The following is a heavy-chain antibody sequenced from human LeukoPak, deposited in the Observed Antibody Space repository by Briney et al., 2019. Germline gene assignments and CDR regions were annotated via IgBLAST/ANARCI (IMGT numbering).Heavy chain of an antibody. CDR2: IIPIFGTA. Sequence: ASVKVSCKASGGTFSSYAISWVRQAPGQGLEWMGGIIPIFGTANYAQKFRGRVTITADESTSTAYMELSSLRSEDTAVYYCARVDDEGAYFDYWGQGTLVTVSS. CDR1: GGTFSSYA. D-gene: IGHD1-26*01. J-gene: IGHJ4*02. V-gene: IGHV1-69*13. CDR3: ARVDDEGAYFDY.